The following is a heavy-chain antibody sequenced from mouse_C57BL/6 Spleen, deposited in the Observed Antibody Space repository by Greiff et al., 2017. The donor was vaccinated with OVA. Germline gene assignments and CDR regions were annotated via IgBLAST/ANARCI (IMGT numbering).Heavy chain of an antibody. J-gene: IGHJ1*03. CDR3: ARRYGNYGNWYFDV. Sequence: HLVESGPELVKPGASVKISCKASGYSFTDYNMNWVKQSNGKSLEWIGVINPNYGTTSYNQKFKGKATLTVDQSSSTAYMQLNSLTSEDSAVYYCARRYGNYGNWYFDVWGTGTTVTVSS. CDR1: GYSFTDYN. V-gene: IGHV1-39*01. CDR2: INPNYGTT. D-gene: IGHD2-1*01.